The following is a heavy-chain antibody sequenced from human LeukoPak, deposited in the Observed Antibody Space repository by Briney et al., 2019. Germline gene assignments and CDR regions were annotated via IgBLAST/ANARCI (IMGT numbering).Heavy chain of an antibody. CDR1: GFTFSSYA. J-gene: IGHJ4*02. CDR3: AKDWDPAVXXXLGAY. Sequence: GGSLRLSCAASGFTFSSYAMSWVRQAPGKGLEWVSAISGSGGSTYYADSVKGRFTISRDNSKNTLYLQMNSLRAEDTAVYYCAKDWDPAVXXXLGAYWGQGTLVTVSS. D-gene: IGHD3-16*01. V-gene: IGHV3-23*01. CDR2: ISGSGGST.